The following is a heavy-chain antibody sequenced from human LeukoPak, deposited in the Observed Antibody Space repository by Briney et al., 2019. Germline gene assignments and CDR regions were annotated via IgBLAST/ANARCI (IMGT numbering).Heavy chain of an antibody. V-gene: IGHV3-21*01. Sequence: AGGSLRLSCAASRFTFSSYSMNWVRQAPGKGLEWVSSISSSSSYIYYADSVKGRFTISRDNAKNSLYLQMNSLRAEDTAVYYCARVAGAYYDSSGYYSSGYFDYRGQGTLVTVSS. CDR3: ARVAGAYYDSSGYYSSGYFDY. CDR2: ISSSSSYI. J-gene: IGHJ4*02. D-gene: IGHD3-22*01. CDR1: RFTFSSYS.